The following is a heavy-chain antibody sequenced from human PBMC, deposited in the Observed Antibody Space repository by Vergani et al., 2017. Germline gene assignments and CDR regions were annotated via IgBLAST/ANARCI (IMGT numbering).Heavy chain of an antibody. CDR3: AGDRVWGSYRAPRLDD. V-gene: IGHV1-69*05. D-gene: IGHD3-16*02. Sequence: QVQLVQSGAEVKKPGSSVKVSCKASGGTFSSYAISWVRQAPGQGLEWMGGIIPIFGTANYAQKFQGRVTITTDESTSTAYMELSSLRSEDTAVYYCAGDRVWGSYRAPRLDDWGQGTLVTVSS. CDR2: IIPIFGTA. CDR1: GGTFSSYA. J-gene: IGHJ4*02.